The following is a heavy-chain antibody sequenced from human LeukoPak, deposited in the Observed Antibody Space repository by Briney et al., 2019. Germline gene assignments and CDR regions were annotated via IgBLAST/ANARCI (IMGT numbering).Heavy chain of an antibody. Sequence: ASVKVSCKASGYSFNSYDINWLRQAPGQGLEWMGKIIPVHGKPNYAQQFQGRVTITADESTSTAYLELSSLKSEDTAVYYCAREGRITTPGTIYFYFGLDLWGQGTTVIVSS. CDR2: IIPVHGKP. CDR3: AREGRITTPGTIYFYFGLDL. D-gene: IGHD6-13*01. CDR1: GYSFNSYD. J-gene: IGHJ6*02. V-gene: IGHV1-69*11.